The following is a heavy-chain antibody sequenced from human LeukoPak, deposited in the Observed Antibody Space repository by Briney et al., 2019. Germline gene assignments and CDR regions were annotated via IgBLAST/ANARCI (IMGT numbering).Heavy chain of an antibody. CDR2: INPNNGGT. CDR1: GYTFTGYY. V-gene: IGHV1-2*02. Sequence: ASVKVSCKASGYTFTGYYMHWVRQAPGQGLEWLGWINPNNGGTIYAQKFQGRVTVTRDTSISTAYMDLSRLRSDDTAVYYCARAGVWDYSDSSGYHNAAFDIWGQGTMVTVSS. CDR3: ARAGVWDYSDSSGYHNAAFDI. D-gene: IGHD3-22*01. J-gene: IGHJ3*02.